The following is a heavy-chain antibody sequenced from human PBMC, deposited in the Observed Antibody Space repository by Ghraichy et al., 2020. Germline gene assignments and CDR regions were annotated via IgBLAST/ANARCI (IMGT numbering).Heavy chain of an antibody. D-gene: IGHD6-19*01. J-gene: IGHJ6*02. CDR2: IYHSGST. CDR1: GGSISSSNW. V-gene: IGHV4-4*02. Sequence: SETLSLTCAVSGGSISSSNWWSWVRQPPGKGLEWIGEIYHSGSTNYNPSLKSRVTISVDKSKNQFSLKLSSVTAADTAVYYCASRPFIAVAGTRYYYGMDVWGQGTTVTVSS. CDR3: ASRPFIAVAGTRYYYGMDV.